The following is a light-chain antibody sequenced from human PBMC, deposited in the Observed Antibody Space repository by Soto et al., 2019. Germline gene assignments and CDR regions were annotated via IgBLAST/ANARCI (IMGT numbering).Light chain of an antibody. Sequence: EIVLTQSPATLSLSPGERATLSCRASQSVSSILAWYQQKPGQAPRLLISGASNRAPGIPGSFSGSGSGKVFRLTSSFLAAEVVAVYCCQQRSNRPWTFGQGTKVEIK. CDR3: QQRSNRPWT. J-gene: IGKJ1*01. CDR1: QSVSSI. V-gene: IGKV3-11*01. CDR2: GAS.